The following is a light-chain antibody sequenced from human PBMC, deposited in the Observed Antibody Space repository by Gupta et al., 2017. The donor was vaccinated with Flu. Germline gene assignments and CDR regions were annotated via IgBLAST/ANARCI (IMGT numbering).Light chain of an antibody. CDR3: QQCEKNPYT. J-gene: IGKJ2*01. V-gene: IGKV1-39*01. CDR1: QSISSY. CDR2: AAS. Sequence: DIQMTQSPSSLSASVGDTVTITCRASQSISSYLNWYQQKPGKAPKVLIYAASSLQSGVPSRFSGSGSGTDFTLTISSLQPEDFATYYCQQCEKNPYTCGQGTKLEIK.